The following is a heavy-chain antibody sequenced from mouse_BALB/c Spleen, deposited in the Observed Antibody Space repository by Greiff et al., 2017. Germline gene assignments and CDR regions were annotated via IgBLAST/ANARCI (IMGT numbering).Heavy chain of an antibody. V-gene: IGHV5-17*02. CDR1: GFTFSSFG. Sequence: EVKLMESGGGLVQPGGSRKLSCAASGFTFSSFGMHWVRQAPEKGLEWVAYISSGSSTIYYADTVKGRFTISRDNPKNTLFLQMTSLRSEDTAMYYCARHYRYEDYFDYWGQGTTLTVSS. CDR3: ARHYRYEDYFDY. CDR2: ISSGSSTI. J-gene: IGHJ2*01. D-gene: IGHD2-14*01.